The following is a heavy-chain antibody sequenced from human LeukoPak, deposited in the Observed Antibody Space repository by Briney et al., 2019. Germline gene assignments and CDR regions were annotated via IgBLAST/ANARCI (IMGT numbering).Heavy chain of an antibody. CDR3: AKDSYYDILTGYLVY. CDR2: ISGSGGST. Sequence: PGGSLRLSCAASGFTVSSNYMSWVRQAPGKGLEWVSAISGSGGSTYYADSVKGRFTISRDNSKNTLYLQMNSLRAEDTAVYYCAKDSYYDILTGYLVYWGQGTLVTVSS. J-gene: IGHJ4*02. CDR1: GFTVSSNY. D-gene: IGHD3-9*01. V-gene: IGHV3-23*01.